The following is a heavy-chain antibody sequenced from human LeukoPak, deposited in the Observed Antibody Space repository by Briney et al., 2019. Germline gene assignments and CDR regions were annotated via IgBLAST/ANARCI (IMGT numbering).Heavy chain of an antibody. CDR2: IYYSGST. Sequence: PSETLSLTCTVSGASISSDYWTWIRQSPGMGLEWIGYIYYSGSTNYNPPLKSRVTMSVDTSRNQFSLELPSVTAADSAVYYCARYLRRPGTFYLDHWGQGALVTVSS. V-gene: IGHV4-59*01. CDR3: ARYLRRPGTFYLDH. D-gene: IGHD3-16*01. CDR1: GASISSDY. J-gene: IGHJ4*02.